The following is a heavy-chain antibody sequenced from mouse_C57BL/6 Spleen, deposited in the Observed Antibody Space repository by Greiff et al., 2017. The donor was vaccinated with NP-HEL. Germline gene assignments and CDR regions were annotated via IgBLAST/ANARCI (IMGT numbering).Heavy chain of an antibody. CDR2: INPSNGGT. Sequence: QVQLKQPGTELVKPGASVKLSCKASGYTFTSYWMHWVKQRPGQGLEWIGNINPSNGGTNYNEKFKSKATLTVDKSSSTAYMQLSSLTSEDSAVYYCAREGLAGTGYFDYWGQGTTLTVSS. V-gene: IGHV1-53*01. D-gene: IGHD4-1*01. J-gene: IGHJ2*01. CDR3: AREGLAGTGYFDY. CDR1: GYTFTSYW.